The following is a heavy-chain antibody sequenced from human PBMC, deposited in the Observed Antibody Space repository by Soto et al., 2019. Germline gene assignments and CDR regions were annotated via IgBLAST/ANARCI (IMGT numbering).Heavy chain of an antibody. J-gene: IGHJ4*02. CDR3: AKDQYSYGTRYYFDY. CDR1: GFTFSSYA. CDR2: ISGSGGST. D-gene: IGHD5-18*01. Sequence: PGGSLRLSFAACGFTFSSYAMSWVRQAPGKGLEWVSAISGSGGSTYYADSVEGRFTISRDNSKNTLYLQMNSLRAEDTAVYYCAKDQYSYGTRYYFDYWGQGTLVTVSS. V-gene: IGHV3-23*01.